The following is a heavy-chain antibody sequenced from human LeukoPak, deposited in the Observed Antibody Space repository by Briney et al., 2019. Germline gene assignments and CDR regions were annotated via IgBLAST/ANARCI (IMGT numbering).Heavy chain of an antibody. V-gene: IGHV3-30*02. CDR1: GFTFSSYG. CDR2: IRYDGSNK. J-gene: IGHJ4*02. CDR3: AKDGGWLGMGDYFDY. D-gene: IGHD3-10*01. Sequence: GGSLRLSCAASGFTFSSYGMHWVRQAPGKGLEWVAFIRYDGSNKYYADSVKGRFTISRDNSKNTLYLQMNSLRAEDTAVYYCAKDGGWLGMGDYFDYWGQGTLVTVSS.